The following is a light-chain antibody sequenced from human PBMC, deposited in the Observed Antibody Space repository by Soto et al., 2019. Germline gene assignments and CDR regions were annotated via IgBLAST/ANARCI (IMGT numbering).Light chain of an antibody. J-gene: IGKJ1*01. Sequence: ILMTQSPATLSVSPGERATLSCRASQSVSNNLAWYQQKPGQAPRLLNYDASTRATGIPARFSGSGSGTDFTLTISGLQSEDFAVYYCQQYNSWPPWTFGQGTKVEIK. CDR3: QQYNSWPPWT. CDR2: DAS. V-gene: IGKV3-15*01. CDR1: QSVSNN.